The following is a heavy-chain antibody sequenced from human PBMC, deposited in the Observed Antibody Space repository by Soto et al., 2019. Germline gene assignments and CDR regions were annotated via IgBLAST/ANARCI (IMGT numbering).Heavy chain of an antibody. D-gene: IGHD4-4*01. V-gene: IGHV1-69*01. CDR1: GGTFSSYA. CDR3: ARGYSNYADDYYGMDV. CDR2: IIPIFGTA. Sequence: QVQLVQSGAEVKQPGSSVKVSCKASGGTFSSYAISWVRQAPGQGLEWMGGIIPIFGTANYAQKFQGRVTITADESTSTAYMELSSLRSEDTAVYYCARGYSNYADDYYGMDVGGQGTTVTVSS. J-gene: IGHJ6*02.